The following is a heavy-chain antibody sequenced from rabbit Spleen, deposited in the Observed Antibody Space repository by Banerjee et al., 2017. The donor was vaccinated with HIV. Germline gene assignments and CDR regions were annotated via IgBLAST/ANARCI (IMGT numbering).Heavy chain of an antibody. CDR3: ARAAGGAGFGCPL. Sequence: QSLEESGGGLVTPGGSLTLTCTASGFDFRGYYYMCWVRQAPGKGLEWIGCINTGSINTYYASWAKGRFTFSKPSSTTVTLQMTSLTAADTATYFCARAAGGAGFGCPLWGPGTLVTVS. V-gene: IGHV1S40*01. CDR1: GFDFRGYYY. D-gene: IGHD3-1*01. CDR2: INTGSINT. J-gene: IGHJ4*01.